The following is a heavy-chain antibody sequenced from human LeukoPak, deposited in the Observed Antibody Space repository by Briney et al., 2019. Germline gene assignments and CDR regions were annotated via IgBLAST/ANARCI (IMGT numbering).Heavy chain of an antibody. CDR2: ISAYNGNT. D-gene: IGHD3-10*01. Sequence: GASVKVSCEASGGTFSSYSISWVRQAPGQGLEWMGWISAYNGNTNYAQKLQGRVTMTTDTSTSTAYMELRSLRSDDTAVYYCARVRYYYGSGSNNWFDPWGQGTLVTVSS. CDR3: ARVRYYYGSGSNNWFDP. V-gene: IGHV1-18*01. CDR1: GGTFSSYS. J-gene: IGHJ5*02.